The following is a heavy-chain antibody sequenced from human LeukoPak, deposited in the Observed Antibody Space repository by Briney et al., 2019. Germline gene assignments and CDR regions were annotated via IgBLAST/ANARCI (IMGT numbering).Heavy chain of an antibody. CDR3: ARRYSGSYGAFDI. Sequence: GGSLRLSCAASGFTFSSYSRNWVRQAPGKGLEWLSSISSGSSYIYYADSVKGRFTISRDNAKNSLYLQMNSLRAEDTAVYYCARRYSGSYGAFDIWGQGTMVTVSS. D-gene: IGHD1-26*01. CDR2: ISSGSSYI. CDR1: GFTFSSYS. J-gene: IGHJ3*02. V-gene: IGHV3-21*01.